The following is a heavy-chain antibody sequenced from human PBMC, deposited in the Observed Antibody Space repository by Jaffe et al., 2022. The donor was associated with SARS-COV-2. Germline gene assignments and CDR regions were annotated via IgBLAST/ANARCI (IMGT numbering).Heavy chain of an antibody. J-gene: IGHJ4*02. Sequence: EVQLVESGGGLVQPGGSLRLSCAASGFTFSDHYMDWVRQAPGKGLEWVGRTRNKANSYTTEYAASVKGRFTISRDDSKNSLYLQMNSLKTEDTAVYYCARVRGLDLLGSWGQGTLVTVSS. CDR3: ARVRGLDLLGS. CDR1: GFTFSDHY. D-gene: IGHD3-10*01. V-gene: IGHV3-72*01. CDR2: TRNKANSYTT.